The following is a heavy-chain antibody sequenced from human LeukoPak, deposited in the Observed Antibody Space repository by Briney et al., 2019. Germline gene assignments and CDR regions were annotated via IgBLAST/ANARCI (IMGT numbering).Heavy chain of an antibody. D-gene: IGHD4-17*01. CDR3: ARFYGDDYYYYGMDV. Sequence: PSETLSLTCTVSGGSISSYYWSWIRQPPGKGLEWSGYIYYSGSTNYNPSLKSRVTISVAPSKNQFSLKLSSVTAADTAVYYCARFYGDDYYYYGMDVWGQGTTVTVSS. V-gene: IGHV4-59*01. CDR1: GGSISSYY. CDR2: IYYSGST. J-gene: IGHJ6*02.